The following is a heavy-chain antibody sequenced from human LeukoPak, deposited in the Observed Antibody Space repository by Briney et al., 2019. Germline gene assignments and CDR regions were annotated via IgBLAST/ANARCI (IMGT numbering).Heavy chain of an antibody. CDR3: TKLHFHDSSGYYTLLPLGAFDI. CDR2: IRNNVFGGTT. Sequence: GGSLRLSCVTSGFRFDDNAMSWVRQAPGKGLEWVGLIRNNVFGGTTEYAASVRGRFSISRDDSKSIAYLQMNSLKTEDSAIYYCTKLHFHDSSGYYTLLPLGAFDIWGQGTMVTVSS. CDR1: GFRFDDNA. V-gene: IGHV3-49*04. J-gene: IGHJ3*02. D-gene: IGHD3-22*01.